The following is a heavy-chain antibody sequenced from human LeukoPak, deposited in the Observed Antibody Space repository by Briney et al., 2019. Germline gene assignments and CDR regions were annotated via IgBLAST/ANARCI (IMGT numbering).Heavy chain of an antibody. Sequence: SETQSLTCTVSGDSISTSSFYWGWIRQPPGKGLEWLGSIYYSGITHYNPSLKSRVTISVDPSKNQFSLHLYSVTAADTAVFYCARSYYYDYRQIDYWGQGTLVTVS. J-gene: IGHJ4*02. CDR3: ARSYYYDYRQIDY. D-gene: IGHD3-22*01. CDR2: IYYSGIT. V-gene: IGHV4-39*01. CDR1: GDSISTSSFY.